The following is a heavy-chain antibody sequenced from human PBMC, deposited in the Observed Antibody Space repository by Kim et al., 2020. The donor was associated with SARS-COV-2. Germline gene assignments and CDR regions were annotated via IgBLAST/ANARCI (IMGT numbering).Heavy chain of an antibody. Sequence: SQTLSLTCAISGDSVSSNSAAWNWIRQSPSRGLEWLGRTYYRSKWYNDYAVSVKSRITINPDTSKNQFSLQLNSVTPEDTAVYYCAKGRRYCSSTSCYKISGFDYWGQGTLVTVSS. D-gene: IGHD2-2*02. CDR2: TYYRSKWYN. V-gene: IGHV6-1*01. CDR1: GDSVSSNSAA. J-gene: IGHJ4*02. CDR3: AKGRRYCSSTSCYKISGFDY.